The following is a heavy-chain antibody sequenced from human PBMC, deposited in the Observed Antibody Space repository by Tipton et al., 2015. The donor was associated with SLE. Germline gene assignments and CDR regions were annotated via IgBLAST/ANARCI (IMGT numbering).Heavy chain of an antibody. CDR3: ARGGGPRGIVDY. CDR1: GLTLKNHA. J-gene: IGHJ4*02. D-gene: IGHD3-10*01. V-gene: IGHV3-23*01. Sequence: GSLRLSCTGSGLTLKNHAMSWVRQAPGEGLEWVSSIGGSAASTYYADSVKGRFTISRDNSKTTLYLQMNSLRAEETAVYYCARGGGPRGIVDYWGQGTLVIVSS. CDR2: IGGSAAST.